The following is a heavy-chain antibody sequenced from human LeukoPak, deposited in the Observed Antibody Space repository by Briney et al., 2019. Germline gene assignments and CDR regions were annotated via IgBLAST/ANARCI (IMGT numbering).Heavy chain of an antibody. V-gene: IGHV3-21*01. CDR3: ARQTPNYYGSGSYSP. CDR1: GFTFSSYS. J-gene: IGHJ5*02. CDR2: ISSSSSYI. Sequence: GGSLRLSCAASGFTFSSYSMNWVRQAPGKGLEWVSSISSSSSYIYYADSVKGRFTISRDNAKNSLYLQMNSLRAEDTAVYYCARQTPNYYGSGSYSPWGQGTLVTVSS. D-gene: IGHD3-10*01.